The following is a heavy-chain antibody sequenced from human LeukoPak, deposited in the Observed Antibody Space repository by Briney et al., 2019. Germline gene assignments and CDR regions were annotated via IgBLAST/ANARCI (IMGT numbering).Heavy chain of an antibody. V-gene: IGHV4-59*01. CDR3: ARGSEGWFDP. D-gene: IGHD6-25*01. J-gene: IGHJ5*02. CDR1: GGSISSYY. CDR2: VYYSGST. Sequence: SETLSLTCTVSGGSISSYYWSWIRQPPGKGLEWIGYVYYSGSTNYNPSLKSRVTISVDTSKNQVSLKLSSVTASDTAVYYCARGSEGWFDPWGQGTLVTVSS.